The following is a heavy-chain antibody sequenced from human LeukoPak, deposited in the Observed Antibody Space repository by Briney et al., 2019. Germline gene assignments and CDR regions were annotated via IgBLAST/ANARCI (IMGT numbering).Heavy chain of an antibody. V-gene: IGHV4-34*01. J-gene: IGHJ4*02. CDR2: INHSGST. Sequence: SETLSLTCAVYGGSFSGYYWGWIRQPPGKGLEWIGEINHSGSTNYNPSLKSRVTISVDTSKNQFSLKLSSVTAADTAVYYCASLGRVAPFDYWGQGTLVTVSS. D-gene: IGHD7-27*01. CDR3: ASLGRVAPFDY. CDR1: GGSFSGYY.